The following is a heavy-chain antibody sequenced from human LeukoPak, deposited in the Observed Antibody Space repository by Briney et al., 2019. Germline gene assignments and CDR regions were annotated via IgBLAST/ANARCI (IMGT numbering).Heavy chain of an antibody. D-gene: IGHD3-22*01. CDR3: ARRPPSYYDSSGYFDY. CDR2: IFYSGST. Sequence: SETLSLTCTVSGGSISSCYWSWIRQPPGKGLEWIGYIFYSGSTNYNPSLKSRVTISVDTSKNQFSLKLSSVTAADTAVYYCARRPPSYYDSSGYFDYWGQGTLVTVSS. J-gene: IGHJ4*02. V-gene: IGHV4-59*08. CDR1: GGSISSCY.